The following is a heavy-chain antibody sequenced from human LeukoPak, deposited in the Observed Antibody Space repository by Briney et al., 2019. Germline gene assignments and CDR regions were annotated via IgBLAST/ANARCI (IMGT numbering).Heavy chain of an antibody. CDR3: ARDWYNTGWNSDY. CDR2: INVNDGST. CDR1: GYTFRSYG. D-gene: IGHD6-19*01. Sequence: ASVKVSCKASGYTFRSYGITWVRQAPGQGLEWMGWINVNDGSTNYAQKLQGRVTITTDTSWDTAYMELRSLRSDDTAVYYCARDWYNTGWNSDYWGQGTLVTVSS. J-gene: IGHJ4*02. V-gene: IGHV1-18*01.